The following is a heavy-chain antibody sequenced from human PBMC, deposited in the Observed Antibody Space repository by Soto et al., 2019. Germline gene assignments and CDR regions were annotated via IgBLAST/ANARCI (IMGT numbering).Heavy chain of an antibody. CDR3: AAGGPYYDILTGYRIDAFDI. CDR1: GFTFTSSA. CDR2: IVVGSGNT. Sequence: ASVKVSCKASGFTFTSSAVQWVRQARGQRLEWIGWIVVGSGNTNYAQKFQERVTITRDMSTSTAYMELSSLRSEDTAVYYCAAGGPYYDILTGYRIDAFDIWGQGTMVTVSS. V-gene: IGHV1-58*01. J-gene: IGHJ3*02. D-gene: IGHD3-9*01.